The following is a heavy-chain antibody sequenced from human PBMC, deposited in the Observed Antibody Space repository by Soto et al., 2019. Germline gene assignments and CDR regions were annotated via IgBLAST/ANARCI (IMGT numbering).Heavy chain of an antibody. Sequence: EVQLVESGGGLVQPGGSLRLSCAASGFTFSSYSMNWVRQAPGKGLEWVSYISSSSSTIYYADSVKGRFTISRDNGKNSRYLQMNSRRDEDTAVYYCARRGLSWHDYWGQGTLVTVSS. CDR3: ARRGLSWHDY. V-gene: IGHV3-48*02. J-gene: IGHJ4*02. D-gene: IGHD6-13*01. CDR2: ISSSSSTI. CDR1: GFTFSSYS.